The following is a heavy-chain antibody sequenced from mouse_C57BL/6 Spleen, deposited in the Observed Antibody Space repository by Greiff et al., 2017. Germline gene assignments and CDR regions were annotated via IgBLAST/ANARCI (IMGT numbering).Heavy chain of an antibody. J-gene: IGHJ3*01. Sequence: EVQRVESGGGLVKPGGSLKLSCAASGFTFSDYGMHWVRQAPEKGLEWVAYISSGSSTIYYADTVKGRFTISRDNAKNTLFLQMTSLRSEDTAMYYCARFYYYGSSYTWFAYWGQGTLVTVSA. D-gene: IGHD1-1*01. CDR1: GFTFSDYG. V-gene: IGHV5-17*01. CDR2: ISSGSSTI. CDR3: ARFYYYGSSYTWFAY.